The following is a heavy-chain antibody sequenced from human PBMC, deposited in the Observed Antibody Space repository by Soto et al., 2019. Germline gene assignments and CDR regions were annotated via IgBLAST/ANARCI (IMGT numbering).Heavy chain of an antibody. CDR3: ARDPVIYSNGSHDAFDN. J-gene: IGHJ3*02. Sequence: ASVKVSCKASGYTFTNYGISWVRQAPGQGLEWMGWISAYNGNTNYAQKLQGRVTMTTDTSTSTAYMELRSLRSDDTAVHSCARDPVIYSNGSHDAFDNWGQGRMVTVS. D-gene: IGHD3-22*01. V-gene: IGHV1-18*01. CDR1: GYTFTNYG. CDR2: ISAYNGNT.